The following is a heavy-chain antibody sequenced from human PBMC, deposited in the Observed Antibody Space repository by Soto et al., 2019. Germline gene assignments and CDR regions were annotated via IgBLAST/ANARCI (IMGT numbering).Heavy chain of an antibody. CDR2: INPNSGNT. D-gene: IGHD3-10*01. V-gene: IGHV1-8*01. Sequence: QVQLVQSGAEVKTPGASVKVSCKASGYIFTNYDINWVRQATGQGLEYLGWINPNSGNTGYVQKFQGRVTMTRNTSINPAYMGLTALRSKTRAFYYVAGGIKSGAYSGWFDPGGQGTLFTVSS. J-gene: IGHJ5*02. CDR3: AGGIKSGAYSGWFDP. CDR1: GYIFTNYD.